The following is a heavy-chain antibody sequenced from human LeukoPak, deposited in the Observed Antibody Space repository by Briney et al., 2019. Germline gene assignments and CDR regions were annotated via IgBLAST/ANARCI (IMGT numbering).Heavy chain of an antibody. J-gene: IGHJ6*02. Sequence: GGSLRLSCAASGFTFSSYWMSWVRQAPGKGLEWVANINQDGSEDYFVDSVKGRFTISRDNAMNSLYLQMNSLRAEDTAVYYCARAPSAAGTAYYYYAMDVWGQGTTVTVSS. CDR1: GFTFSSYW. CDR3: ARAPSAAGTAYYYYAMDV. CDR2: INQDGSED. D-gene: IGHD6-13*01. V-gene: IGHV3-7*03.